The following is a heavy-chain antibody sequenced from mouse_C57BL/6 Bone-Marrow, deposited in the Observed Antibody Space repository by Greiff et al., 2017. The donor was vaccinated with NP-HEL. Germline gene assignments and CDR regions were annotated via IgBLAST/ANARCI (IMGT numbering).Heavy chain of an antibody. CDR3: ARKGYYPHAMDY. CDR2: IYPGDGDT. D-gene: IGHD1-1*01. CDR1: GYAFSSYW. Sequence: QVQLQQSGAELVKPGASVKISCKASGYAFSSYWMNWVKQRPGKGLEWIGQIYPGDGDTNYNGKFKGKATLTADKSSSTAYMQLSSLTSEDSAVYFCARKGYYPHAMDYWGQGTSVTVSS. J-gene: IGHJ4*01. V-gene: IGHV1-80*01.